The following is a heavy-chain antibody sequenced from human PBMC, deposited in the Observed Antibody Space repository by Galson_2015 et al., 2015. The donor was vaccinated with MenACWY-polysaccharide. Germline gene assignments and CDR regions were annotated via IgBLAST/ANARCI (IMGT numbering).Heavy chain of an antibody. CDR3: ARQWGDFGDPTLDY. D-gene: IGHD3-16*01. V-gene: IGHV5-51*01. CDR1: GYSFTSHW. Sequence: QPGAEVKKPGESLKLSCKGSGYSFTSHWIGWVRQKPGKRLEWMGVIDPGDSDTRYSPSFQGQVTISADKSISTAYLQWSSLKASDTAMYYCARQWGDFGDPTLDYWGQGTLVTVSS. CDR2: IDPGDSDT. J-gene: IGHJ4*02.